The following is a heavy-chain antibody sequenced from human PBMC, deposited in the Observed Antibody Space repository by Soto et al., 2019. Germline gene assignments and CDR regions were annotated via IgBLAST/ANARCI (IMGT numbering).Heavy chain of an antibody. CDR3: ARDFLLVRPAFDI. CDR2: INPNSGGT. J-gene: IGHJ3*02. CDR1: GYTFTGYY. D-gene: IGHD6-6*01. Sequence: QVQQVQSGAEVKKPGASVKVSCKASGYTFTGYYMHWVRQAPGQGLEWMGWINPNSGGTNYAQKFQGRVTMTRDTSIRTAYMELSRLRSDDTAVYYCARDFLLVRPAFDIWGQGTMVTVSS. V-gene: IGHV1-2*02.